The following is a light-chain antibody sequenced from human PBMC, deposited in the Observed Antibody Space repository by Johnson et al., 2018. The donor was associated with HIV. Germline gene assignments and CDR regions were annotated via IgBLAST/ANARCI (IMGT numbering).Light chain of an antibody. CDR1: SSNIGNND. V-gene: IGLV1-51*02. CDR2: ESN. J-gene: IGLJ1*01. CDR3: GTWDSSLSAGFYV. Sequence: QSVLTQPPSVSAAPGQKVTISCSGSSSNIGNNDVSWYQHLPGTAPKLLIYESNKRPSGIPDRFSGSESGTSAPLGITGLQTGDEADYYCGTWDSSLSAGFYVFGTGTKVTVL.